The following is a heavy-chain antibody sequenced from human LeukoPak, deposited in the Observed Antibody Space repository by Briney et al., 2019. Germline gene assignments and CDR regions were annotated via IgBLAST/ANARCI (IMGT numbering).Heavy chain of an antibody. CDR3: ARTRSSNPKAWFDP. D-gene: IGHD6-13*01. Sequence: PSETLSLTCTVSGVSISSSSYYWGWIRQPPGKGLEWIGSVYYTVNTYYNPSLKSRVIISVDTSKNQFSLRLSSVTAADTAVYYCARTRSSNPKAWFDPWGQGTLVTVSS. J-gene: IGHJ5*02. CDR1: GVSISSSSYY. V-gene: IGHV4-39*07. CDR2: VYYTVNT.